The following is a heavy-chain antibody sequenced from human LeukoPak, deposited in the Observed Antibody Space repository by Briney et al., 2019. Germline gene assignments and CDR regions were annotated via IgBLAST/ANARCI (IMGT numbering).Heavy chain of an antibody. CDR1: GGTFSSYA. V-gene: IGHV1-69*05. CDR3: ARGSYGYDGTHDYAYYYYMDV. D-gene: IGHD5-12*01. CDR2: IIPIFGTA. Sequence: ASVKVSCKASGGTFSSYAISWVRQAPGQGLEWMGRIIPIFGTANYAQKFQGRVTITTAESTSTAYMELSSLRSEDTAVYYCARGSYGYDGTHDYAYYYYMDVWGKGTTVTVSS. J-gene: IGHJ6*03.